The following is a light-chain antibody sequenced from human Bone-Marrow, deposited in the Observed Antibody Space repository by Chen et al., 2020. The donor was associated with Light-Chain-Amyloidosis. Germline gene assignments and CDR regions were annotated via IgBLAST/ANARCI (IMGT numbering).Light chain of an antibody. CDR3: QVWDRSSDRPV. J-gene: IGLJ3*02. CDR2: DDS. Sequence: SYVLTQPSSVSVAPGQTATIACGGNNIGSTSVDWYQQTPGQAPLLVVYDDSDRPSGIRERLSGTNSRNTATLTSSRVEAGDEAVYYCQVWDRSSDRPVFGGGTKLTVI. V-gene: IGLV3-21*02. CDR1: NIGSTS.